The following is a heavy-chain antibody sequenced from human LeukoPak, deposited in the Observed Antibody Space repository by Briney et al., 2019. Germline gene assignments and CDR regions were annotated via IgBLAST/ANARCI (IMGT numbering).Heavy chain of an antibody. CDR3: ARDPYYYDSSGYYLDY. J-gene: IGHJ4*02. CDR1: GYTFTSYA. CDR2: INTNTGNP. Sequence: PWASVKVSCKASGYTFTSYAMNWVRQAPGQGLEWMGWINTNTGNPTYAQGFTGRFVFSLDTSVSTAYLQISSLKAEDTAVYYCARDPYYYDSSGYYLDYWGQGTLVTVSS. V-gene: IGHV7-4-1*02. D-gene: IGHD3-22*01.